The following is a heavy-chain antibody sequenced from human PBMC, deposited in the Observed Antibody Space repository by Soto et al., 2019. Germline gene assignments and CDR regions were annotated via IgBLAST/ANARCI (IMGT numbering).Heavy chain of an antibody. CDR1: GGSISSGGYY. Sequence: QVQLQESGPGLVKPSQTLSLTCTVSGGSISSGGYYWRWIRQHPGKGLEWIGYIYYSGSTYYNPSLTSRVTISVDTSKNQLSLKLSSVTAADTAVYYCAREAPAAGWFDPWGQGTLVTVSS. J-gene: IGHJ5*02. CDR3: AREAPAAGWFDP. CDR2: IYYSGST. V-gene: IGHV4-31*03.